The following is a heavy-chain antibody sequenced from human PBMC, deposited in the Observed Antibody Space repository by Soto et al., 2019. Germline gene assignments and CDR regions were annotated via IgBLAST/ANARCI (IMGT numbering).Heavy chain of an antibody. Sequence: PSETLCLTCPVAGGTLSSYCLSWIRQPPGKGLEWIGYIHYSGSTKYNPSLKSRVTISADTSKNQFSLKLSSVTAADTAVYYCARGHFDFWSGYFATIDYWGQGTLVTVSS. CDR3: ARGHFDFWSGYFATIDY. D-gene: IGHD3-3*01. CDR1: GGTLSSYC. V-gene: IGHV4-59*08. J-gene: IGHJ4*02. CDR2: IHYSGST.